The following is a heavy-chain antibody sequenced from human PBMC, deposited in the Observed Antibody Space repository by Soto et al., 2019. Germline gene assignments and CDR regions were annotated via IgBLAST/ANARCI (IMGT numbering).Heavy chain of an antibody. CDR3: ATSTGAPGNY. J-gene: IGHJ4*02. D-gene: IGHD1-26*01. V-gene: IGHV3-7*01. Sequence: PGGSLTLSCVASGFSFSSFWMSWARQAPGKGLEWVANIKQDGSHKYYVPSVKGRFTISRDNAKNSLYLQMNSLRAEDAAVYYCATSTGAPGNYWGQGTLVTVSS. CDR1: GFSFSSFW. CDR2: IKQDGSHK.